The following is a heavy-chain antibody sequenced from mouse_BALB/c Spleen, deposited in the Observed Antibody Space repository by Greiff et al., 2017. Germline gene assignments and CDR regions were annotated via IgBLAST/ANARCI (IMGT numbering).Heavy chain of an antibody. V-gene: IGHV3-2*02. CDR1: GYSITSDYA. CDR2: ISYSGST. J-gene: IGHJ3*01. CDR3: AYDGYYEFAY. D-gene: IGHD2-3*01. Sequence: EVKLQESGPGLVKPSQSLSLTCTVTGYSITSDYAWNWIRQFPGNKLEWMGYISYSGSTSYNPSLKSRISITRDTSKNQFFLQLNSVTTEDTATYYCAYDGYYEFAYWGQGTLVTVS.